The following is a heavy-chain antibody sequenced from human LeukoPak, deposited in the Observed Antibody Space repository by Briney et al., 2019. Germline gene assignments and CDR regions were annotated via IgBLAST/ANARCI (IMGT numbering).Heavy chain of an antibody. J-gene: IGHJ4*02. CDR2: ISGSGGST. V-gene: IGHV3-23*01. CDR1: GFTFSSYA. D-gene: IGHD6-6*01. CDR3: ASRKTYSSSDFDY. Sequence: PGGSLRLSCAASGFTFSSYAMSWVRQAPGKGLEWVSAISGSGGSTYYADSVKGRFAISRDNSKNTLYLQMNSLRAEDTAVYYCASRKTYSSSDFDYWGQGTLVTVSS.